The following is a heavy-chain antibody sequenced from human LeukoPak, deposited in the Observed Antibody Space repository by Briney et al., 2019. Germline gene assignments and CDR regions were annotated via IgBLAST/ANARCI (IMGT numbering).Heavy chain of an antibody. CDR3: ARGASGGYFDWSKRYFDY. V-gene: IGHV1-8*01. CDR2: MNPNSGNT. D-gene: IGHD3-9*01. CDR1: GYTFTSYD. J-gene: IGHJ4*02. Sequence: ASVKVSCKASGYTFTSYDINWVRQATRQGLEWMGWMNPNSGNTGYAQKFQGRVTMTRNTSISTAYMELSSLRSEDTAVYYCARGASGGYFDWSKRYFDYWGQGTLVTVSS.